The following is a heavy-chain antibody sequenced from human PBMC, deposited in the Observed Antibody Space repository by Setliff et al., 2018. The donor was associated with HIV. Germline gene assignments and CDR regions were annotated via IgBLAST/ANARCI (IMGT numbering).Heavy chain of an antibody. Sequence: PGGSLRLSCASSGFIFGDYAMSWVRQAPGKGLECVSGISRSGTIIYYADSVKGRFTISRDNAKNSLYLQMNSLRAEDTAVYYCARDTELAYVDYWGQGTLVTVSS. CDR2: ISRSGTII. CDR3: ARDTELAYVDY. J-gene: IGHJ4*02. CDR1: GFIFGDYA. D-gene: IGHD4-4*01. V-gene: IGHV3-11*01.